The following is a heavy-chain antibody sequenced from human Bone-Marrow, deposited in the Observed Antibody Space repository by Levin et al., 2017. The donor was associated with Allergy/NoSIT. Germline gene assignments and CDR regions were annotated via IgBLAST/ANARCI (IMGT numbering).Heavy chain of an antibody. Sequence: GESLKISCEASGYSFSYHWIAWVRQMPGKGLEWMGIIYPGDSDTRYSPSFQGQVTISADKSISTAYLQWNSVKASDTATYFCARRGTVTASAMDVWGQGTTVTVSS. J-gene: IGHJ6*02. CDR2: IYPGDSDT. V-gene: IGHV5-51*01. CDR1: GYSFSYHW. D-gene: IGHD4-11*01. CDR3: ARRGTVTASAMDV.